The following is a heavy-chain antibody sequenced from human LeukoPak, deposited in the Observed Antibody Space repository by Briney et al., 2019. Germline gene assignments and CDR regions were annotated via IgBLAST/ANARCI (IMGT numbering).Heavy chain of an antibody. CDR1: GGSISSSSYY. J-gene: IGHJ6*02. Sequence: SETLSLTCTVSGGSISSSSYYWGWIRQPPGKGLEWIGSIYYSGSTYYNPSLKSRVTISVDTSKNQFSLKLSSVTAADTAVYYCARTQDAEFLPGYYYYGMDVWGQGTTVTVSS. CDR3: ARTQDAEFLPGYYYYGMDV. D-gene: IGHD3-3*01. CDR2: IYYSGST. V-gene: IGHV4-39*07.